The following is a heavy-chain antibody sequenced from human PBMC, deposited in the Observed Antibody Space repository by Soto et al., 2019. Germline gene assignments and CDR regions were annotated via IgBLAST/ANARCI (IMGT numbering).Heavy chain of an antibody. J-gene: IGHJ5*02. V-gene: IGHV1-18*01. Sequence: ASVKVSCKASGYTFTSYGISWVRQAPGQGLEWMGWISAYNGNTNYAQKLQGRVTMTTDTSTSTAYVELRSLRSDDTAVYYCASFDYGDYWFDPWGQGTLVTVSS. CDR1: GYTFTSYG. CDR3: ASFDYGDYWFDP. CDR2: ISAYNGNT. D-gene: IGHD4-17*01.